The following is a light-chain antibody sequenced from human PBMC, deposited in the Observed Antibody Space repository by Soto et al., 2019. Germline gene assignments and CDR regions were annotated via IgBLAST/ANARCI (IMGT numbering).Light chain of an antibody. CDR3: QQYNSFSP. J-gene: IGKJ4*02. CDR2: RAS. V-gene: IGKV1-5*03. Sequence: DIQMTQSPSTLSASVGDRVTITCRARQSISDLLAWYQQQPGKAPRLLIYRASRLESGVPSRFIGSGSGTEFTLTISSLQPDDFATYYCQQYNSFSPFGGGTKVEIK. CDR1: QSISDL.